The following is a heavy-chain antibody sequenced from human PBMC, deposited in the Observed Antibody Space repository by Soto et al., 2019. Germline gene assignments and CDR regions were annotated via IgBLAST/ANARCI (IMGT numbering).Heavy chain of an antibody. D-gene: IGHD3-10*01. Sequence: XSVKVPGKRCGCSFTKYGIIWVRQAPGQGLEWMGWISADNGNTNYARNLQGRVTMTTDTSTGTSYMVLRSLTSDDTAVYYCARRGVLPDYWGQGTLVTVSS. CDR2: ISADNGNT. J-gene: IGHJ4*02. V-gene: IGHV1-18*01. CDR3: ARRGVLPDY. CDR1: GCSFTKYG.